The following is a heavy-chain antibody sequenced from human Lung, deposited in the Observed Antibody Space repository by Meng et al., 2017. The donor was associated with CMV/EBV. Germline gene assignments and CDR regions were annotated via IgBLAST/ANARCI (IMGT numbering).Heavy chain of an antibody. CDR2: NYYSGST. V-gene: IGHV4-59*08. J-gene: IGHJ4*02. Sequence: VKLWDAGAGRVNPSETLSLTCTVSGGSISTYYWSWIRQPPGKGLEWIGNNYYSGSTNYNPSLASRVTISVDSSKNQFSLKLSSVTAADTAVYYCARHQNGGTYPLDYWGQGTLVTVSS. D-gene: IGHD3-16*02. CDR3: ARHQNGGTYPLDY. CDR1: GGSISTYY.